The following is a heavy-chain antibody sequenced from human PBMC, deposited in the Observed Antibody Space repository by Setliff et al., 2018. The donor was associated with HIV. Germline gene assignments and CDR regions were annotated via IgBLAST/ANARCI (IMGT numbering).Heavy chain of an antibody. D-gene: IGHD1-26*01. V-gene: IGHV3-53*01. CDR2: IYSGGST. Sequence: GGSLRLSCAASGFTVSGYYMAWVRQAPGKGLEWVSTIYSGGSTYHADSVKGRFTISRDNARTSLYLEMTNLKVEDTAVYFCASMWKVGAWGRGTLVTVSS. CDR3: ASMWKVGA. CDR1: GFTVSGYY. J-gene: IGHJ5*02.